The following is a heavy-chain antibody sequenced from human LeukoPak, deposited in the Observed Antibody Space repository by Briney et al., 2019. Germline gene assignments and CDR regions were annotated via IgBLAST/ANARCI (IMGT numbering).Heavy chain of an antibody. V-gene: IGHV4-39*02. CDR3: ARDGDYGGNSGWFDP. J-gene: IGHJ5*02. CDR2: IHYSGNT. Sequence: PSESLSLTCTVSGGSISSGPNYWGWLRQPPGMGLEWTGSIHYSGNTHHNLSLKSRVTISVDTSKNQFSLKLSSVTAADTAGYYCARDGDYGGNSGWFDPWGQGTLVTVSS. D-gene: IGHD4-23*01. CDR1: GGSISSGPNY.